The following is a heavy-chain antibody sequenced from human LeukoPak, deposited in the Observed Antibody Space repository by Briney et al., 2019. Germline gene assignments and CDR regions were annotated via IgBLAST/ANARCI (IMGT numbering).Heavy chain of an antibody. V-gene: IGHV3-23*01. J-gene: IGHJ4*02. CDR3: AKVSSGWSLDY. Sequence: PGGSLRLSCATSGFTFSSYAMSWLRQGPGKGLEWVSSLSGSDRTTYYADSVKGRFTISRDNSKNTLYLQMSRLRGEDTAVYYCAKVSSGWSLDYWGQGTLVTVSS. CDR2: LSGSDRTT. D-gene: IGHD6-19*01. CDR1: GFTFSSYA.